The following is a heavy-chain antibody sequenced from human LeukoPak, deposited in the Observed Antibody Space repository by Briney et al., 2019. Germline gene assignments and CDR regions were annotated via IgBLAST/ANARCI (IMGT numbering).Heavy chain of an antibody. CDR1: GFTFGAYG. D-gene: IGHD3-10*01. Sequence: GGSLRPSCAASGFTFGAYGMHWVRQAPGKGLKWVAVVWYQVSNKYYADSVKGRFTISRDDSKNTLYLQMNSLRAEDTAVYYCARDPGFGESDYYYGMDVWGQGTTVTVSS. V-gene: IGHV3-33*01. CDR2: VWYQVSNK. CDR3: ARDPGFGESDYYYGMDV. J-gene: IGHJ6*02.